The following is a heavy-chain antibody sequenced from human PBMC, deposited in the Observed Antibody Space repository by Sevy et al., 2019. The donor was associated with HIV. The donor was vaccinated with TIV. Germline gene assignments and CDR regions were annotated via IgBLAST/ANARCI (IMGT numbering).Heavy chain of an antibody. V-gene: IGHV3-30*03. D-gene: IGHD2-15*01. Sequence: GGSLRLSCAASGFTFSSYGMHWVRQAPGKGLEWVAVISYDGSNKYYGGSVKGRFTMSRDNSKNALYLQMNSLKAEDTAVYYCVGYCSGGSCKTLYYFDYWGQGTLVTVSS. CDR1: GFTFSSYG. CDR3: VGYCSGGSCKTLYYFDY. J-gene: IGHJ4*02. CDR2: ISYDGSNK.